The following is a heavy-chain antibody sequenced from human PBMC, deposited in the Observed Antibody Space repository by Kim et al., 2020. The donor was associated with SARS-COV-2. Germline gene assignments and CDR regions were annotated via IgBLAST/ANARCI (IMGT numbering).Heavy chain of an antibody. Sequence: GGSLRLSCAASGFTLSSYGMHWVRQAPGKGLEWVAVISYDGSKEHYADSVKGRFTISRDISKSTLYLQMNSLRAEDTAVYYCAKDVFYYGPGNYGYYGMDVWGQGTTVTVSS. CDR2: ISYDGSKE. V-gene: IGHV3-30*18. D-gene: IGHD3-10*01. J-gene: IGHJ6*02. CDR3: AKDVFYYGPGNYGYYGMDV. CDR1: GFTLSSYG.